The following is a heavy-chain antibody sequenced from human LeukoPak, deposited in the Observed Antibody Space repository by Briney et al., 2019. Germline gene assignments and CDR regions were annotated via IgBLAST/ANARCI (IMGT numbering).Heavy chain of an antibody. V-gene: IGHV3-74*01. Sequence: GGSLRLSCAASGFTFSSYWMHWVRQAPGKGLVWVSRINSDGSSTSYADSVKGRFTISRDNAKNTLYLQMNSLRAEDTAVYYCARGPIVVVPAASYMDVWGKETTVTISS. CDR2: INSDGSST. CDR1: GFTFSSYW. CDR3: ARGPIVVVPAASYMDV. D-gene: IGHD2-2*01. J-gene: IGHJ6*03.